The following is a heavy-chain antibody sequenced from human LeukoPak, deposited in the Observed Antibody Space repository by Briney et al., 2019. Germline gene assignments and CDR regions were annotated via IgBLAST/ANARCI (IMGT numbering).Heavy chain of an antibody. CDR1: GFTFSSYG. J-gene: IGHJ4*02. V-gene: IGHV3-30*18. D-gene: IGHD3-9*01. CDR3: AKFGDILTGYPYYFDY. Sequence: DPGGSLRLSCAASGFTFSSYGMHWVRQAPGKGLEWVAVISYDGSNKYYADSVKGRFTISRDNSKNTLYLQMNSLRAEDTAVYYCAKFGDILTGYPYYFDYWGQGTLVTVSS. CDR2: ISYDGSNK.